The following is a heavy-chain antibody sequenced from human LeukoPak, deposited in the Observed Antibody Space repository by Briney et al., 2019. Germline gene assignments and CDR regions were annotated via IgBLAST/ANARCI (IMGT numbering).Heavy chain of an antibody. D-gene: IGHD3-22*01. CDR2: IWYDGSNK. CDR3: ARDTRLYYFDSSDFDY. Sequence: GGSLRLSCAAAGFTFSSYGMHWVRQAPRKGLEWVAVIWYDGSNKYYADSVKGRFTISRDNSKNTLYLQMNSLRAEDTAVYYCARDTRLYYFDSSDFDYWGQGTLVTVSS. CDR1: GFTFSSYG. J-gene: IGHJ4*02. V-gene: IGHV3-33*01.